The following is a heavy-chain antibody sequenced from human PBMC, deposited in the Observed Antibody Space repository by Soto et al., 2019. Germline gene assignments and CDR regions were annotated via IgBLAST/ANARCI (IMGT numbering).Heavy chain of an antibody. CDR3: ARDRVESGYPEYFQH. D-gene: IGHD3-22*01. CDR2: IYSGGST. CDR1: GFTFNDYI. V-gene: IGHV3-53*01. Sequence: GGSLRLSCASSGFTFNDYIMHWVRQAPGKGLEWVSVIYSGGSTYYADSVKGRFTISRDNSKNTLYLQMNSLRAEDTAVYYCARDRVESGYPEYFQHCGQGTLVTSPQ. J-gene: IGHJ1*01.